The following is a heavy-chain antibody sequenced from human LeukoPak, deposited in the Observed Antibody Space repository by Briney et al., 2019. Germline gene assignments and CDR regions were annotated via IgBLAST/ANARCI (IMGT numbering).Heavy chain of an antibody. J-gene: IGHJ4*02. CDR3: AREKRGVVVPAAMPFDY. CDR2: IIPIFGTA. CDR1: GGTFSSYA. V-gene: IGHV1-69*13. D-gene: IGHD2-2*01. Sequence: SVKVSCKASGGTFSSYAISWVRQAPGQGLEWMGGIIPIFGTANYAQKFQGRVTITADESTSTAYMELSSLRSEDTAVYYCAREKRGVVVPAAMPFDYWGQGTLVTVSS.